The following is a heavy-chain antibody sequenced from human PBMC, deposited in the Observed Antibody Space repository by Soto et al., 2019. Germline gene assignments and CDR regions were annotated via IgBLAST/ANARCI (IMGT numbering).Heavy chain of an antibody. CDR1: GGSISSGGYF. V-gene: IGHV4-31*03. J-gene: IGHJ5*02. CDR3: ARGVHH. Sequence: SETLSLTCTVPGGSISSGGYFWSWIRQPPGKGLEWIGNIFYSGTTYYNPSLKSRVTISVDTSKNQFSLKLSSVTAADTAVYFCARGVHHWGQGTLVTVSS. CDR2: IFYSGTT. D-gene: IGHD1-1*01.